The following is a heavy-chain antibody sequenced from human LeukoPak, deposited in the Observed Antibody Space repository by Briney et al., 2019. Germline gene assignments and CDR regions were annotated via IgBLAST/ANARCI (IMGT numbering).Heavy chain of an antibody. D-gene: IGHD6-19*01. CDR2: ISGSGGGT. Sequence: PGGSLRLSCAASGFTFSSYSMTWVRQPPGKGLEWVSGISGSGGGTYYAEFVKGRFTISRDNSKNTLYLQMDGLRADDTAVYYCARVFGGAVADYWGQGTLVTVSS. CDR3: ARVFGGAVADY. CDR1: GFTFSSYS. V-gene: IGHV3-23*01. J-gene: IGHJ4*02.